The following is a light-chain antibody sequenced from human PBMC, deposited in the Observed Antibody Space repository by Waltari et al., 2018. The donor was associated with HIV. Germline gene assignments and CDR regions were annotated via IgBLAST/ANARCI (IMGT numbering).Light chain of an antibody. J-gene: IGKJ1*01. V-gene: IGKV4-1*01. CDR3: QQYYSTPWT. CDR1: QSVLYSSNNKNY. Sequence: DIVMTQSPDSLAVSLGERATSNCKSSQSVLYSSNNKNYLAWYQQKPGPPPKLLIYWASTRESGVPDRFSGSGSGTDFTLTISSLQAEDVAVYYCQQYYSTPWTFGQGTKVEIK. CDR2: WAS.